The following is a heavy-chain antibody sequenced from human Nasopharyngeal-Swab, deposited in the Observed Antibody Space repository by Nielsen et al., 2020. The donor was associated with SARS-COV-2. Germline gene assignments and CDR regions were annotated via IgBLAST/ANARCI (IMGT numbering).Heavy chain of an antibody. CDR3: AKDRGYSYGAPDS. Sequence: GESLKISCAASGFTFSIYAMTWVRQAPGKGLEWVSVITDSGDSTYYADSVKGRFTISRDNSKNTLYLQMNSLRADDTALYYCAKDRGYSYGAPDSWGQGTLVTVSS. CDR1: GFTFSIYA. CDR2: ITDSGDST. J-gene: IGHJ4*02. D-gene: IGHD5-18*01. V-gene: IGHV3-23*01.